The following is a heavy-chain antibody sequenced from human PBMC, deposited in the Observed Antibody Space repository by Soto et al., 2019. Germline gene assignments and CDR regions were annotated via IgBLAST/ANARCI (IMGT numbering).Heavy chain of an antibody. CDR1: GGTFTSDA. Sequence: QVQLVQSGAEVKRPGSSVKVACKASGGTFTSDAISWVRQAPGQGLEWMGGITPVFETPNYAQKFQGRGTITADESTGTAYMELSSLRSEDTAVYYCARAIHGYNYRVDFWGQGTTVTVSS. CDR2: ITPVFETP. D-gene: IGHD5-12*01. V-gene: IGHV1-69*01. J-gene: IGHJ6*02. CDR3: ARAIHGYNYRVDF.